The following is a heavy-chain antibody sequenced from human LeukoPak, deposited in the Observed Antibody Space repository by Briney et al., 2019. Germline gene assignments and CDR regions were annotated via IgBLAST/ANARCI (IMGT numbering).Heavy chain of an antibody. V-gene: IGHV4-30-4*07. CDR2: IYYSGST. Sequence: PSETLSLTCAVSGGSISSGGYSWSWIRQPPGKGLEWIGYIYYSGSTYYNPSLKSRVTISVDTSKNQFSLKLSSVTAADTAVYYCARISYSSSWYDRAEYFQHWGQGTLVTVSS. CDR1: GGSISSGGYS. J-gene: IGHJ1*01. D-gene: IGHD6-13*01. CDR3: ARISYSSSWYDRAEYFQH.